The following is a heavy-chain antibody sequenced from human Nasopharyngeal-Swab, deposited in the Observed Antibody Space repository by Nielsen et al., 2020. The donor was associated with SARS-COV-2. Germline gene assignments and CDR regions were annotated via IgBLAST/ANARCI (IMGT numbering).Heavy chain of an antibody. CDR2: INDRGSG. CDR1: GGTLTGFH. CDR3: ARGQDAYYYMDV. J-gene: IGHJ6*03. D-gene: IGHD2-15*01. V-gene: IGHV4-34*01. Sequence: SETLSLTCVVFGGTLTGFHWKWIRQTPGKGLEWIGEINDRGSGNYNPSLRSRVTISAGTSNIQSSLKLNSVTAADTAVYYCARGQDAYYYMDVWGEGTTVTVSS.